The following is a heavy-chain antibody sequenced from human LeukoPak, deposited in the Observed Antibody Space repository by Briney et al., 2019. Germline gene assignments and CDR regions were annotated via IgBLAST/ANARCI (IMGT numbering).Heavy chain of an antibody. CDR2: IKADGSGD. V-gene: IGHV3-7*01. J-gene: IGHJ4*01. D-gene: IGHD3-10*01. CDR3: ARDWGGGSGAGVDC. Sequence: GGSLRLSCAASGFTFRDYHMTWVRQAPGKGLEWVAMIKADGSGDYYVDSVKGRFTISRDDAKNSVYLQMNGLRAEDTAVYYCARDWGGGSGAGVDCWGXXTLVTVSS. CDR1: GFTFRDYH.